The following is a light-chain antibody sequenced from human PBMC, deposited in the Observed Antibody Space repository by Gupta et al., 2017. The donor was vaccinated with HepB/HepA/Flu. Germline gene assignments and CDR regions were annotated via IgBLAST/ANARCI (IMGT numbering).Light chain of an antibody. CDR3: AAWDDSLNGTV. J-gene: IGLJ3*02. CDR1: SSNIGNNA. V-gene: IGLV1-36*01. CDR2: YDD. Sequence: QSVLTQPPSVSEAPRQRVTISCSGSSSNIGNNAVNWYQQLPGKAPKLLIYYDDLLPSGVSDRFAGSKSGTSASLAIRGLQSEDEADYYCAAWDDSLNGTVLGGGTKLTVL.